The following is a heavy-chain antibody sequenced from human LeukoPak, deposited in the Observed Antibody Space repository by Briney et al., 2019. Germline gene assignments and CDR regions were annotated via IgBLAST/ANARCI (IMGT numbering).Heavy chain of an antibody. D-gene: IGHD3-22*01. CDR1: GGSISSYY. Sequence: PSETLSLTCTVSGGSISSYYWSWIRQPAGKGLEWIGRIYTSGSTNYNPSLKSRVTMSVDTSKNQFSLKLSSVTAADTAVYYCARDQYYYDSSGYSLRSRFDPWGQGTLVTVSS. CDR2: IYTSGST. V-gene: IGHV4-4*07. CDR3: ARDQYYYDSSGYSLRSRFDP. J-gene: IGHJ5*02.